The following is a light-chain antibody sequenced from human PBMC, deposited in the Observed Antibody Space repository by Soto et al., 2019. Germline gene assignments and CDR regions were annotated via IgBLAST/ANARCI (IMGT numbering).Light chain of an antibody. J-gene: IGLJ2*01. Sequence: QAVVTQPPSASETPGQRVTMSCSGSSSNIGSNTVNWYQQLPGTAPKLLIYGDDLRPSGVPDRFSGSKSGTSASLAISVLQSEDEAGYYCAAWDDSLNGPVFGGGTKLTVL. CDR1: SSNIGSNT. CDR2: GDD. V-gene: IGLV1-44*01. CDR3: AAWDDSLNGPV.